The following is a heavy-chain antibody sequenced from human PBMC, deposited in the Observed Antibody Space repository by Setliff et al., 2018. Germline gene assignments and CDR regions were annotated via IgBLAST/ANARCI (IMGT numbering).Heavy chain of an antibody. J-gene: IGHJ3*02. V-gene: IGHV1-8*02. CDR3: ARPDVGGSWTSDAFDI. CDR1: GYSFTNYD. CDR2: INPNSGNT. Sequence: GASVKVSCKASGYSFTNYDINWVRQATGQGLEWMGWINPNSGNTDYAQKFQGRVTMTTNTSINTAYMELSSLRFEDTAVYCCARPDVGGSWTSDAFDIWGQGTMVTVS.